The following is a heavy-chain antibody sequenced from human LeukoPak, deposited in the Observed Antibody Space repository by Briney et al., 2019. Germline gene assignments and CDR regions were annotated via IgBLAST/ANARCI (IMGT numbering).Heavy chain of an antibody. J-gene: IGHJ3*02. D-gene: IGHD2-21*02. V-gene: IGHV4-34*01. CDR2: INHSGST. CDR3: ARDAYCGGDCYSPDAFDI. CDR1: GGSFSGYY. Sequence: SETLSLTCAVYGGSFSGYYWSWIRQPPGKGLEWIGEINHSGSTNYNPPLKSRVTISVDTSKNQFSLKLSSVTAEDTAVYYCARDAYCGGDCYSPDAFDIWGQGTMVTVSS.